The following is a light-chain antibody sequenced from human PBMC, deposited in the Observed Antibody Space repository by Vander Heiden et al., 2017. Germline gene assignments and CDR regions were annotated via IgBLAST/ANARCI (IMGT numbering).Light chain of an antibody. Sequence: EIVLTHSPPTLPWPPGERPTLPCRPSQRVTSYLPWSHKNPGKSPSLLIYDASNRATGIPASFSVSGSGTGVTLTISSLEPRDFAVYYCQQRSNWPRTFGGGTKVEIK. V-gene: IGKV3-11*01. CDR2: DAS. CDR1: QRVTSY. J-gene: IGKJ4*01. CDR3: QQRSNWPRT.